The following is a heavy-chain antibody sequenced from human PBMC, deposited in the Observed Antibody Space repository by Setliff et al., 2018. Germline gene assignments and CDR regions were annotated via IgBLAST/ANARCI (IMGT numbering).Heavy chain of an antibody. CDR2: ISAYNGNT. Sequence: SVKVSCKASGYTFTSYGISWVRQAPGQGLEWMGWISAYNGNTNYAQKLQGRVAMTTDTSTSIAYMELRSLRSDDTAVYYCARDRSGAGDYYDSSGYYDYWGQGTLVTVSS. CDR3: ARDRSGAGDYYDSSGYYDY. D-gene: IGHD3-22*01. CDR1: GYTFTSYG. J-gene: IGHJ4*02. V-gene: IGHV1-18*01.